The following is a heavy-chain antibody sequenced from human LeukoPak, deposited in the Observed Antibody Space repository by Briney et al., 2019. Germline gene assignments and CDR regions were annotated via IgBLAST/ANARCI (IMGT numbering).Heavy chain of an antibody. CDR1: GLTFVSFW. D-gene: IGHD5-24*01. CDR3: ARERDGRFFDS. Sequence: GSLRLSCAFSGLTFVSFWMTWVPQAPGKGLGWVANINQGGSEKYFVYSVRVRFTITRDNAQNLLHLQMTPLTAEDTAVYYCARERDGRFFDSWGQGNLVTVSS. V-gene: IGHV3-7*01. CDR2: INQGGSEK. J-gene: IGHJ4*02.